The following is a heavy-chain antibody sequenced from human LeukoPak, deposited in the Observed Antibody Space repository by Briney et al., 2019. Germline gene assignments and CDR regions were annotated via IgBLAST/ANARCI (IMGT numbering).Heavy chain of an antibody. CDR1: GFTFSSYW. CDR3: ARDPYRFAFDI. Sequence: GGSLRLSCAASGFTFSSYWMSWVRQAPGKGLEWVAKIKQDGSEEYYVDSVKGRFTISRDNANNSLYLQMNSLRAEDTAVYYCARDPYRFAFDIWGQGTVVLVSS. CDR2: IKQDGSEE. J-gene: IGHJ3*02. V-gene: IGHV3-7*03. D-gene: IGHD1-26*01.